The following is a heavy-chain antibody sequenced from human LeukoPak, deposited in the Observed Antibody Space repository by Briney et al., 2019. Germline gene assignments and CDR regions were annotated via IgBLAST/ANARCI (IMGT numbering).Heavy chain of an antibody. Sequence: GGSLRLSCVASGFPFSSYWMTWVRQAPGKGLKWVANIKQDGSKKSYVDSVKGRFTVSRDNAKNSLYLQMNSLRAEDTAIYYCTRVGYIDEGIDYWGQGTLVTVSS. CDR3: TRVGYIDEGIDY. J-gene: IGHJ4*02. V-gene: IGHV3-7*04. CDR2: IKQDGSKK. D-gene: IGHD5-24*01. CDR1: GFPFSSYW.